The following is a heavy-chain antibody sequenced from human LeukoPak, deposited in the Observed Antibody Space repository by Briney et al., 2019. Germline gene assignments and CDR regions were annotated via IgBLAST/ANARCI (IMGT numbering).Heavy chain of an antibody. CDR3: ARASGPFDY. Sequence: GGSLRLSCAASGFTFSSYGMHCVRQAPGKGLEWVAVIWNDGSNKYYADSVKGRFTISRDNSKNTLYLQMNSLRAEDTAVYSCARASGPFDYWGQGTLVTVSS. V-gene: IGHV3-33*01. CDR2: IWNDGSNK. D-gene: IGHD3-10*01. J-gene: IGHJ4*02. CDR1: GFTFSSYG.